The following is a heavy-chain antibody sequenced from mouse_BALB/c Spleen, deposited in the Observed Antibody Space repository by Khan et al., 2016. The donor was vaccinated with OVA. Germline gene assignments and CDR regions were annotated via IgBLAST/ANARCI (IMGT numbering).Heavy chain of an antibody. CDR1: GFTFSSFT. D-gene: IGHD2-2*01. CDR2: ISSGGDNT. V-gene: IGHV5-9*03. Sequence: EVQLVESGGGLVKPGGSLKLSCAASGFTFSSFTMSWVRQTPEKRLEWVATISSGGDNTYYTDSVKGRFTISRDKAKNNLYLQMSSLRSDDTALYYCARSNYGSFAYWGQGTLVTVSA. J-gene: IGHJ3*01. CDR3: ARSNYGSFAY.